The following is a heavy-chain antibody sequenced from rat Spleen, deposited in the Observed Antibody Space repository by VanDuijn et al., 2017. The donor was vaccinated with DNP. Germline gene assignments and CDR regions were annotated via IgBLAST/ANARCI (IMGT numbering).Heavy chain of an antibody. CDR3: TTRGLGARYYWSFDF. D-gene: IGHD5-1*01. J-gene: IGHJ1*01. V-gene: IGHV5S10*01. Sequence: EVQLVESGGGLVQPGRSLKISCLASGFTFSDYNMAWVRQAPNKGLEWVATIIHDGNKAFFRDSVKGRLTISRDNAKNTLYLQMDSLRSEDTATYYCTTRGLGARYYWSFDFWGPGTMVTVSS. CDR1: GFTFSDYN. CDR2: IIHDGNKA.